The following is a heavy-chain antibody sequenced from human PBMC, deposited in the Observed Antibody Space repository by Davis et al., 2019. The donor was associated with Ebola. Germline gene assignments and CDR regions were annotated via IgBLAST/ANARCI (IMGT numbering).Heavy chain of an antibody. CDR1: RGSLSNYW. J-gene: IGHJ4*02. D-gene: IGHD3-22*01. Sequence: PSETLSLTCTVPRGSLSNYWWGWVRQPGGSTLQWIGRINSQGSTNFNPSLWRRFSMSVDTSENRFSLRLTSLTAADTAIYYCARDSFYYDSSSHWNYWGQGTLVTVSS. V-gene: IGHV4-4*07. CDR3: ARDSFYYDSSSHWNY. CDR2: INSQGST.